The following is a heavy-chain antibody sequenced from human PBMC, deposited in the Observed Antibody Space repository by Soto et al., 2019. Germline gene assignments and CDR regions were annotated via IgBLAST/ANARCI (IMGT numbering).Heavy chain of an antibody. CDR1: GDTFSSYT. D-gene: IGHD3-22*01. CDR3: ARDLSPYDSSGYYYYYYYGMDV. Sequence: ASVKVSCKSSGDTFSSYTICWVRQAPGQRLEWMGWINAGNGNTKYSQKFQGRVTITRDTSASTAYMELSSLRSEDTAVYYCARDLSPYDSSGYYYYYYYGMDVWGQGTTVTVSS. V-gene: IGHV1-3*01. J-gene: IGHJ6*02. CDR2: INAGNGNT.